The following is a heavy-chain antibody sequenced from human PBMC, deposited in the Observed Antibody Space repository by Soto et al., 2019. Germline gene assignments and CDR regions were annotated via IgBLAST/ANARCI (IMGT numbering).Heavy chain of an antibody. CDR1: GFTFHNYW. V-gene: IGHV3-74*03. J-gene: IGHJ4*02. CDR2: INGGGDST. D-gene: IGHD3-22*01. CDR3: ARVPYYYDPNGEIYYFDH. Sequence: VQLVESGGGLVQPGGSLRLSCAASGFTFHNYWMHWVRQAPGKGLVWVSRINGGGDSTTYAGSVQGRFTISRDNAENTVYLQMNSLRADDTGVYYCARVPYYYDPNGEIYYFDHWGQGILVTVSS.